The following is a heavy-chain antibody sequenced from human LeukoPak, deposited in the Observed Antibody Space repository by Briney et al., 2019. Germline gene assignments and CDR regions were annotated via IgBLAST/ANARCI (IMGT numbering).Heavy chain of an antibody. CDR2: INPSGGST. D-gene: IGHD3-22*01. J-gene: IGHJ3*02. V-gene: IGHV1-46*01. CDR3: ARDYSRDDAFDI. Sequence: ASVKVSCKASGGTFSSYAISWVRQAPGQGLEWMGIINPSGGSTSYAQKFQGRVTMTRDMSTSTVYMELSSLRSEDTAVYYCARDYSRDDAFDIWGQGTMVTVSS. CDR1: GGTFSSYA.